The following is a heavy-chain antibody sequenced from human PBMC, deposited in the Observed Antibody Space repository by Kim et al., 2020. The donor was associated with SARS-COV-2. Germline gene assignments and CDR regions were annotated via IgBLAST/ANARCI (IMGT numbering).Heavy chain of an antibody. V-gene: IGHV1-69*13. J-gene: IGHJ6*02. CDR1: GGTFSSYA. D-gene: IGHD1-26*01. Sequence: SVKVSCKASGGTFSSYAISWVRQAPGQGLEWMGGIIPIFGTANYAQKFQGRVTITADESTSTAYMELSSLRSEDTAVYYCACPGWELRPRLANGMDVWGQGTTVTVSS. CDR2: IIPIFGTA. CDR3: ACPGWELRPRLANGMDV.